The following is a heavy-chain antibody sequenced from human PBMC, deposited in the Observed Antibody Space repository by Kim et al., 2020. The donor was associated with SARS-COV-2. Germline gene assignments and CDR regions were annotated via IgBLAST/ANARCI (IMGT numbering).Heavy chain of an antibody. CDR1: GGSISSGGYY. CDR3: ARSYCSGGSCYSRLAFDI. V-gene: IGHV4-31*03. D-gene: IGHD2-15*01. J-gene: IGHJ3*02. Sequence: SETLSLTCTVSGGSISSGGYYWSWIRQHPGKGLEWFGYIYYSGSTYYNPSLKSRVTISVDTSKNQFSLKLSSVTAADTAVYYCARSYCSGGSCYSRLAFDIWGQGTMVTVSS. CDR2: IYYSGST.